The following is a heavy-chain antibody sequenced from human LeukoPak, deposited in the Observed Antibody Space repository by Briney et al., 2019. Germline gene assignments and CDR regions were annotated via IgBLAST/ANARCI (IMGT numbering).Heavy chain of an antibody. J-gene: IGHJ4*02. V-gene: IGHV3-74*01. CDR1: GFTFSSYW. CDR3: ARHLTYGGWNS. D-gene: IGHD4-23*01. Sequence: GGSLRLSCAASGFTFSSYWMQWVRQAPGKGLVWVSRINSDGGSASYADSVEGRFTISRDNAKNTLYLQMNSLRAEDTAVYYCARHLTYGGWNSWGQGTLVTVSS. CDR2: INSDGGSA.